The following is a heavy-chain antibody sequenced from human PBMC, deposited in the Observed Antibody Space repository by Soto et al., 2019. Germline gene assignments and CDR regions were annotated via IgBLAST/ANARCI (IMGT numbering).Heavy chain of an antibody. CDR3: ARDPSTINKLIGVWFHP. D-gene: IGHD4-4*01. CDR1: GDTFGRFT. CDR2: IKPISDIT. J-gene: IGHJ5*02. Sequence: SVKVSCKASGDTFGRFTINWVRQAPGQGLEWMGGIKPISDITNYAQRFQGRVTFTADASTSTVYLELSSLRSEDTAMYYCARDPSTINKLIGVWFHPCGQGTMVTVYS. V-gene: IGHV1-69*13.